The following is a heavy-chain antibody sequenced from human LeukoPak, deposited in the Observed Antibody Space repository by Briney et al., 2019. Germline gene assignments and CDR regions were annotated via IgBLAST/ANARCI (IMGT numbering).Heavy chain of an antibody. CDR3: ARAIGSVNFDY. Sequence: GGSLRLSCVGSGFAFSSYGIHWVRQLPGKGPEWVAIISYDGSSEFYADSVKGRFKISRDNSKNTVYLQMNSLRAEDTAVYYCARAIGSVNFDYWGQGTLVTVSS. CDR2: ISYDGSSE. J-gene: IGHJ4*02. V-gene: IGHV3-33*05. CDR1: GFAFSSYG. D-gene: IGHD3-10*01.